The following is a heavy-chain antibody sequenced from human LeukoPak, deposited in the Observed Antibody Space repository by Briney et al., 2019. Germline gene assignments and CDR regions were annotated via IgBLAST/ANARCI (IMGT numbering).Heavy chain of an antibody. Sequence: ASVKVSCKVSGYTLTELSMHWVRQAPGKGLEWMGGFDPEDGETIYAQKFQGRVTMTEDTSTDTAYMELSSLRSEGTAVYYCATDGPRELLPRPFDYWGQETLVTVSS. V-gene: IGHV1-24*01. D-gene: IGHD3-10*01. J-gene: IGHJ4*02. CDR3: ATDGPRELLPRPFDY. CDR1: GYTLTELS. CDR2: FDPEDGET.